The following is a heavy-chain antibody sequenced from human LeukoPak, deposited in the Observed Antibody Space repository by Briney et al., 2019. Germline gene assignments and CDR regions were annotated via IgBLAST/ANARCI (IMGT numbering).Heavy chain of an antibody. Sequence: GGSLRLSCAASGFTFSSYEMNWVRQAPGKGLEWVSYISSSGSTIYYADSVKGRFTISRDNAKNSLYLQMNSLRAEDTAVYYCAREGSLYAYGMDVWGQGTTVTVSS. CDR2: ISSSGSTI. CDR1: GFTFSSYE. J-gene: IGHJ6*02. D-gene: IGHD3-16*01. CDR3: AREGSLYAYGMDV. V-gene: IGHV3-48*03.